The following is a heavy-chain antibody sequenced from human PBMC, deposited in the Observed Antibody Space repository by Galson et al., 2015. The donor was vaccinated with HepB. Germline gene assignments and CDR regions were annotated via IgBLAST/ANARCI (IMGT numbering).Heavy chain of an antibody. CDR2: IIPIFGTA. CDR1: GGTFSSYA. D-gene: IGHD6-19*01. V-gene: IGHV1-69*13. J-gene: IGHJ3*02. CDR3: ARGGIAVAGSAFEI. Sequence: SVKVSCKASGGTFSSYAISWVRQAPGQGLEWMGGIIPIFGTANYAQKFQGRVTITADESTSTAYMELGSLRSEDTAVYYCARGGIAVAGSAFEIWGQGTMVTVSS.